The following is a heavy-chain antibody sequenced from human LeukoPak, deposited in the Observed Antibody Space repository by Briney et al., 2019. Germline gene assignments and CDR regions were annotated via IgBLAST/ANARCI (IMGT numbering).Heavy chain of an antibody. CDR2: INAYSGNT. V-gene: IGHV1-18*01. D-gene: IGHD1-26*01. J-gene: IGHJ4*02. CDR1: GYTFSSYD. Sequence: ASVKVSCKASGYTFSSYDISWVRQAPGQGLEWMGWINAYSGNTNYAQKLQGRVTMTTDTSTSTAYMELRSLRSDDTAVYYCAIESPYIGNFQYWGQGTLVTVSS. CDR3: AIESPYIGNFQY.